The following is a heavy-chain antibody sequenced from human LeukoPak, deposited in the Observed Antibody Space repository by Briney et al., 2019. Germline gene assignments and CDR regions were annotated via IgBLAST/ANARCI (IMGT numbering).Heavy chain of an antibody. Sequence: ASETLSLTCTVSGDSMSSYYWTWIRQPPGKELEWIGSISYSGSTNYSPSLKSRVTMSIDTSKNQFSLKLNSVTAADTAVYYCARSGLVRGVSTWGQGTLVTVSS. J-gene: IGHJ4*02. CDR2: ISYSGST. CDR3: ARSGLVRGVST. D-gene: IGHD3-10*01. V-gene: IGHV4-59*01. CDR1: GDSMSSYY.